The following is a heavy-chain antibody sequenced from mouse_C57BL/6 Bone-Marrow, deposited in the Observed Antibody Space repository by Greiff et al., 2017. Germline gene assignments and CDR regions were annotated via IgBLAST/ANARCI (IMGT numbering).Heavy chain of an antibody. CDR2: IDPSDSYT. CDR3: ARGLGRFAY. J-gene: IGHJ3*01. V-gene: IGHV1-59*01. Sequence: VQLQQPGAELVRPGTSVKLSCKASGYTFTSYWMHWVKQSPGQGLEWIGVIDPSDSYTNYNQKFKGKFTLTVDSSSSTAYMQHSSLTSEDSAVYYCARGLGRFAYWGQGTLVTVSA. CDR1: GYTFTSYW. D-gene: IGHD4-1*01.